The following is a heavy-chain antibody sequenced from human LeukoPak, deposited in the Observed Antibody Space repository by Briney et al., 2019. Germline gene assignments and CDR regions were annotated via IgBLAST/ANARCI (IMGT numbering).Heavy chain of an antibody. CDR1: GGSISSTNW. J-gene: IGHJ4*02. CDR3: ARGPNDYGDYFDY. D-gene: IGHD4-17*01. CDR2: VNVLGNT. V-gene: IGHV4-4*02. Sequence: SGTLSLTCGVSGGSISSTNWWTWVRQPPGKGLEWIGEVNVLGNTNYNPSLKSRVTMSVDTSKNQFSLKLSSATAADTAVYYCARGPNDYGDYFDYWGQGTLVTVSS.